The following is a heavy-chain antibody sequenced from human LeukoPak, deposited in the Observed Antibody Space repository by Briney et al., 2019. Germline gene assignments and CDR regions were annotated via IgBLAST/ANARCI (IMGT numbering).Heavy chain of an antibody. V-gene: IGHV1-18*01. D-gene: IGHD3-10*02. Sequence: ASVTVSCKASGYTFTSYGISWVRQAPGQGLEGMGWISAYNGNTNYAQKLQGRVTMTTDTSTSTAYMELRSLRSDDTAVYYCARDRLRSSSSWFDPWGQGTLVTVSS. CDR3: ARDRLRSSSSWFDP. CDR1: GYTFTSYG. CDR2: ISAYNGNT. J-gene: IGHJ5*02.